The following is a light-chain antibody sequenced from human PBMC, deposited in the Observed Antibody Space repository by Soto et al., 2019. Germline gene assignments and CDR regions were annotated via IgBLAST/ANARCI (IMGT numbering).Light chain of an antibody. V-gene: IGLV2-14*03. J-gene: IGLJ2*01. CDR3: CSYTSGSTLVV. CDR1: SSDVGGYNY. CDR2: DVS. Sequence: QSVLTQPASVSGSPGQSITISCAGTSSDVGGYNYVSWYQQHPGKAPKLIIHDVSNRLSGISNRFSGSKSGNTASLTISGLQAEDEADYFCCSYTSGSTLVVFGGGTQLTVL.